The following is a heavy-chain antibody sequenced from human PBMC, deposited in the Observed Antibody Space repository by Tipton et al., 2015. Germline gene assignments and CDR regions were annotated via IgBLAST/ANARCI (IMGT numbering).Heavy chain of an antibody. CDR1: GGSIHNYY. CDR3: ARVGGSSSPTAYLDY. J-gene: IGHJ4*02. CDR2: IYSIGSG. Sequence: GLVKPSETLSLTCTVSGGSIHNYYWSWIRQPPGKGLEWIGSIYSIGSGYYNPSLKSGVTMSVDTSKNQFYLRLTSVTAADTAVYYCARVGGSSSPTAYLDYWGQGTLVTVSS. V-gene: IGHV4-59*01. D-gene: IGHD6-6*01.